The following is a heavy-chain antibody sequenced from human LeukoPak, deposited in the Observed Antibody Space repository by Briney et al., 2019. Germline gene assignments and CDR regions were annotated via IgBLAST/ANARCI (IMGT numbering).Heavy chain of an antibody. Sequence: ASVKVSCKASGYTFTSYAMNWVRQAPGQGLEWMGWINTNTGNPTYARGFTGRFVFSLDTSVSTAYLQISSLKAEDTAVYYCARNGANTIFGVVGRYGMDVWGQGTTVTVSS. CDR1: GYTFTSYA. D-gene: IGHD3-3*01. CDR2: INTNTGNP. CDR3: ARNGANTIFGVVGRYGMDV. V-gene: IGHV7-4-1*02. J-gene: IGHJ6*02.